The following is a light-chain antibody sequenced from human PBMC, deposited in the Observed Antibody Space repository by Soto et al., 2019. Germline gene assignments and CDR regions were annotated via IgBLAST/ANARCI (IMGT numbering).Light chain of an antibody. CDR1: QNINSN. J-gene: IGKJ4*01. CDR2: RAS. V-gene: IGKV3-15*01. Sequence: EIVMTQSPATLSLSPGERATLSCRASQNINSNLAWYQQKPGQAPRLFIFRASSRATGVPARFSGSGSETEFNLTISSLQSEDFAVYYCQQYNNWPRATVGGGTKVETK. CDR3: QQYNNWPRAT.